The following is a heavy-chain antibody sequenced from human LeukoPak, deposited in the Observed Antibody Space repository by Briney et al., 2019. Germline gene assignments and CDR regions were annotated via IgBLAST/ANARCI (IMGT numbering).Heavy chain of an antibody. CDR3: AREYGSGSYPLFDY. CDR2: INNDGGRT. Sequence: GGSLRLSCAASGFNFNNYWMHWVRQAPGKGLVWVSRINNDGGRTSYADSVKGRFTISRDNAKNTLYLQMNSLRAEDTAVYYCAREYGSGSYPLFDYWGQGTLVTVSS. J-gene: IGHJ4*02. V-gene: IGHV3-74*01. D-gene: IGHD3-10*01. CDR1: GFNFNNYW.